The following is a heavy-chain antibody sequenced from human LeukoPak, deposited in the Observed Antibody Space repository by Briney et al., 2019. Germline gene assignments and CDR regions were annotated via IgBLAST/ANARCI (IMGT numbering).Heavy chain of an antibody. J-gene: IGHJ4*02. D-gene: IGHD4-11*01. CDR1: GFIFRSYT. CDR3: ARATTVYGDLDY. V-gene: IGHV3-23*01. CDR2: ISDSGDST. Sequence: GGSLRLSCAASGFIFRSYTMNWVRQAPRKGLEWVSSISDSGDSTYYADSVKGRFTISRDNSKNTLYLQMNSLRAEDTAVYYCARATTVYGDLDYWGQGTLVTVSS.